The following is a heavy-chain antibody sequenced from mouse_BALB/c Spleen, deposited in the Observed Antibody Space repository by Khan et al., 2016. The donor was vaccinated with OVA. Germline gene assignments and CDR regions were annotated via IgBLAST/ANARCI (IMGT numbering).Heavy chain of an antibody. CDR3: ARTNFYAMAY. CDR2: IWSDGKT. J-gene: IGHJ4*01. V-gene: IGHV2-6-2*01. CDR1: GFSLTTYG. Sequence: QVQLKESGPDLVAPSQSLSITCTVSGFSLTTYGVHWVRQPPGKGLEWLGVIWSDGKTTYNSPLKSRLSISKDNSKSQVFLKMNSLQTDDTAMYXGARTNFYAMAYWGQGTSVTVSS. D-gene: IGHD4-1*01.